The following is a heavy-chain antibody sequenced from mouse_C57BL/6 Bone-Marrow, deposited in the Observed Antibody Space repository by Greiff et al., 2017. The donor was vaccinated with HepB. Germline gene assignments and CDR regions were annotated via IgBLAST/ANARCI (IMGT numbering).Heavy chain of an antibody. CDR3: ASSNPLLLLRSWYFDV. J-gene: IGHJ1*03. CDR2: INPGSGGT. D-gene: IGHD1-1*01. V-gene: IGHV1-54*01. CDR1: GYAFTNYL. Sequence: QVQLKESGAELVRPGTSVKVSCKASGYAFTNYLIEWVKQRPGQGLEWIGVINPGSGGTNYNEKFKGKATLTADKSSSTAYMQLSSLTSEDSAVYFCASSNPLLLLRSWYFDVWGTGTTVTVSS.